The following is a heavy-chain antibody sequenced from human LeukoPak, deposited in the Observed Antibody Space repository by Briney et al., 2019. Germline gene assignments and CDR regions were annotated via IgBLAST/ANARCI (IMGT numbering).Heavy chain of an antibody. V-gene: IGHV3-66*01. CDR2: IYSGGST. CDR1: GFSFSSYS. D-gene: IGHD2-15*01. CDR3: ASDSYSPEYFQH. Sequence: PGGSLRLSCVASGFSFSSYSMNWVRQAPGKGLEWVSVIYSGGSTFYADSVKGRFTISRDNSKNTLYLQMNSLRAEDTAVYYCASDSYSPEYFQHWGQGTLVTVSS. J-gene: IGHJ1*01.